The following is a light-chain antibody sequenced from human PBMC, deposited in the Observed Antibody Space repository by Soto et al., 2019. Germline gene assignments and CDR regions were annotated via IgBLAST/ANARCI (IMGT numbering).Light chain of an antibody. CDR3: ATWDDSLSGRV. CDR1: SSNIGTNA. V-gene: IGLV1-44*01. CDR2: SNG. J-gene: IGLJ2*01. Sequence: QAVVTQPPSASGTPGQKGTLSCSGISSNIGTNAVNWYQHFPGTAPKLLIYSNGQRPSGVPDRFSGSKSGTSASLAISGLQSDDEADYYCATWDDSLSGRVFGGGTKVTVL.